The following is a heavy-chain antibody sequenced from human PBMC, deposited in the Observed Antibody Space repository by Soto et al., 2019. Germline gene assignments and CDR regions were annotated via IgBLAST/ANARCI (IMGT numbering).Heavy chain of an antibody. CDR3: ARILGDYEDYYYYYMDV. D-gene: IGHD4-17*01. Sequence: VESLKISCKGSGYSLTSYWIGWVRQMPGKGLEWMGIIYPGDSDTRYSPSFQGQVTISADKSISTAYLQWSSLKASDTAMYYCARILGDYEDYYYYYMDVWGKGTTVPVS. CDR2: IYPGDSDT. J-gene: IGHJ6*03. V-gene: IGHV5-51*01. CDR1: GYSLTSYW.